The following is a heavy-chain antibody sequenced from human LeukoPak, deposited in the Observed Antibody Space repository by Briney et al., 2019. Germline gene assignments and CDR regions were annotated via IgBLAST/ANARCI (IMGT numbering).Heavy chain of an antibody. D-gene: IGHD5-24*01. V-gene: IGHV3-21*04. CDR2: ISSSSSYI. J-gene: IGHJ4*02. CDR1: GFTFSSYS. Sequence: GGSLRLSCAASGFTFSSYSMNWVRQAPGKGLEWVSSISSSSSYIYYADSVKGRFTISRDNSKNTLYLQMNSLRAEDTAVYYCAKERDGYRLFDYWGQGTLVTVSS. CDR3: AKERDGYRLFDY.